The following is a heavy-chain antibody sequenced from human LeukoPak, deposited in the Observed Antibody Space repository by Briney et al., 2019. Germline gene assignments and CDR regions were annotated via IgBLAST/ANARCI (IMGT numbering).Heavy chain of an antibody. J-gene: IGHJ3*02. V-gene: IGHV4-59*01. CDR2: IYDSGST. CDR3: ACLTTADAFDI. D-gene: IGHD3-22*01. CDR1: GDSISSYY. Sequence: SETLSLTCSVSGDSISSYYWGWIRQPPGKGLAWIGYIYDSGSTNYNPSLKSRVTTSVDTSKNQFSLKLSSVTAADTAVYYCACLTTADAFDIWGQGTMVTVSS.